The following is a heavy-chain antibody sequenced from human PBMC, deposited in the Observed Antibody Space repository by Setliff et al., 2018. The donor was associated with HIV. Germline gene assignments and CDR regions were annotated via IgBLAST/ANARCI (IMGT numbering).Heavy chain of an antibody. CDR2: IYTSGST. Sequence: PSETLSLTCTVSGGSISSGSYFWTWIRQPAGKGLEWIGRIYTSGSTNYNPSLKSRVTMSVDTSKNQFSLKLSSVTAADTAVYYCARSVYMVSFYFDYWGQGTLVTVSS. CDR1: GGSISSGSYF. CDR3: ARSVYMVSFYFDY. J-gene: IGHJ4*02. V-gene: IGHV4-61*02. D-gene: IGHD3-10*01.